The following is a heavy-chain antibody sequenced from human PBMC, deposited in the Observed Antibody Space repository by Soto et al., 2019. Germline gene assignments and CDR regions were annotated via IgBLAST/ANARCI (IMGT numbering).Heavy chain of an antibody. CDR2: VYGDGDK. CDR1: GISLTTSGEG. CDR3: AHNIGGDYVYGFDF. V-gene: IGHV2-5*02. Sequence: QIALKESGPTLVSPTQTLTLTCTFSGISLTTSGEGVGWVRQPPGKGLEWVALVYGDGDKRYLTSLKSRLTITKETSKNQVVLTMTNMDPVDTGTYFCAHNIGGDYVYGFDFWGQGTKVTVSS. D-gene: IGHD3-16*01. J-gene: IGHJ3*01.